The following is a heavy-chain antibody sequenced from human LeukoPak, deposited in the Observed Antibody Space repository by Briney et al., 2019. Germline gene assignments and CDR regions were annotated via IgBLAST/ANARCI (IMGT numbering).Heavy chain of an antibody. J-gene: IGHJ5*02. CDR2: ISGSGGNT. D-gene: IGHD3-10*01. V-gene: IGHV3-23*01. CDR3: AKDLLRDRWFGES. Sequence: GGSLRLSCAASGLTFSSYAMNWVRQAPGKGLEWVSAISGSGGNTYYADSVKGRFRISRDDSKNTLYLQMNSLSGEDTAIYYCAKDLLRDRWFGESWGQGTLVTVSS. CDR1: GLTFSSYA.